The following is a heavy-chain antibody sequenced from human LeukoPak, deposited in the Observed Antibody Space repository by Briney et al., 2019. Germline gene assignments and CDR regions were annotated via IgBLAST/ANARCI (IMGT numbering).Heavy chain of an antibody. V-gene: IGHV3-30*18. CDR2: ISYDGSNK. J-gene: IGHJ4*02. Sequence: PGGSLRLSCAASGFTFSSYGMHWVRQAPGKGLEWVAVISYDGSNKYYADSVKGRFTISRDNSKNTLYLQMNSLRAEDTAVYYCAKDLAYYFDYWGLGNLVTVSS. CDR3: AKDLAYYFDY. CDR1: GFTFSSYG. D-gene: IGHD3-3*02.